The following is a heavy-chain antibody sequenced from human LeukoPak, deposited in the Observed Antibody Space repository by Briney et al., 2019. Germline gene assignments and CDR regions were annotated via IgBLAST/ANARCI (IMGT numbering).Heavy chain of an antibody. D-gene: IGHD3-16*01. CDR2: ISSSSSTI. CDR1: GFTFSSYE. J-gene: IGHJ4*02. CDR3: ARGFFNQLGELTN. V-gene: IGHV3-48*03. Sequence: GGSLRLSCAASGFTFSSYEMNWVRQAPGKGLEWVSYISSSSSTIYYADSVKGRFTISRDNAKNSLYLQMNSLRAEDTAIYYCARGFFNQLGELTNWGQGTLVTVSS.